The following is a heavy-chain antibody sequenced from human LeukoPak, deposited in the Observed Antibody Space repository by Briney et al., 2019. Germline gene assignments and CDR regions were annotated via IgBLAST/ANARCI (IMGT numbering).Heavy chain of an antibody. CDR2: INHSGST. J-gene: IGHJ6*02. CDR3: ARGRPGPPGGGTSLRNRYGMDV. Sequence: GSMRLSCAAFGFTFRSYNMHWIRQPPGKGLEWIGEINHSGSTNYNPSLKSRVTIPVDTSNNQFSLKLSSVTAADTAVYYCARGRPGPPGGGTSLRNRYGMDVWGQGTTVTVSS. CDR1: GFTFRSYN. D-gene: IGHD2-2*01. V-gene: IGHV4-34*01.